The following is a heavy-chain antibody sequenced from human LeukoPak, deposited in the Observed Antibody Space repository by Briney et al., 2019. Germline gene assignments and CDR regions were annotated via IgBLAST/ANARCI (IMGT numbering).Heavy chain of an antibody. J-gene: IGHJ4*02. D-gene: IGHD3-10*01. Sequence: GGSPRLSCTASGFTFDDYAMHWVRQAPGKGLEWVSLISWDGGSTYYADSVKGRFTISRDNSKNSLYLQMNSLRAEDTALYYCAKASRSGRHIDYWGQGTLVTVSS. V-gene: IGHV3-43D*03. CDR3: AKASRSGRHIDY. CDR1: GFTFDDYA. CDR2: ISWDGGST.